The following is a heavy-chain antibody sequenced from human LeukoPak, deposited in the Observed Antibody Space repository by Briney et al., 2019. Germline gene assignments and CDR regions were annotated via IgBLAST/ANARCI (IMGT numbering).Heavy chain of an antibody. J-gene: IGHJ5*02. CDR3: VMNPSYDILTGYYLT. D-gene: IGHD3-9*01. CDR1: GFTFSSYA. Sequence: GGSLRLSCAASGFTFSSYAMHWVRQAPGKGLEWVAVISYDGSNKYYADSVKGRFTISRDNSKNTLYLQMNSLRAEDTAVYYCVMNPSYDILTGYYLTWGQGTLVTVSS. CDR2: ISYDGSNK. V-gene: IGHV3-30*04.